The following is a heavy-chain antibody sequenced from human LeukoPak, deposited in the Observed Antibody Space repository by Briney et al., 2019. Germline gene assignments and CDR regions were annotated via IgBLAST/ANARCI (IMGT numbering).Heavy chain of an antibody. CDR1: GFTFSSYG. V-gene: IGHV3-33*01. Sequence: GGSLRLSCAASGFTFSSYGMHWVRQAPGKGLEGVAVIWYDRSNKNYADSVKGRFTISRDSSKNTLYLQMNSLRAEDTAVYYCAREGKPLGYHGWFDPWGQGTLVTVSS. CDR3: AREGKPLGYHGWFDP. D-gene: IGHD2-2*01. J-gene: IGHJ5*02. CDR2: IWYDRSNK.